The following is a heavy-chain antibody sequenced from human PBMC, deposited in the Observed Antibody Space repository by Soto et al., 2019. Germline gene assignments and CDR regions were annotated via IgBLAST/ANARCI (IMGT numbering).Heavy chain of an antibody. D-gene: IGHD6-19*01. V-gene: IGHV1-69*13. CDR3: AREWMSGSSGGLVSRYYYYYGMDV. CDR2: IIPIFGTA. Sequence: GASVKVSCKASGGTFSSYAISWVRQAPGQGLEWMGGIIPIFGTANYAQKFQGRVTITADESTSTAYMELSSLRSEDTAVYYCAREWMSGSSGGLVSRYYYYYGMDVWGQGTTVTVSS. CDR1: GGTFSSYA. J-gene: IGHJ6*02.